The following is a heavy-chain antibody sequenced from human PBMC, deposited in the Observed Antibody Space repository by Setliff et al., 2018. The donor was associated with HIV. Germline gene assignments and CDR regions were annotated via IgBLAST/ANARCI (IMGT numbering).Heavy chain of an antibody. CDR2: ISPNSGGT. CDR3: AREEDSGYDLDY. V-gene: IGHV1-2*02. Sequence: ASVKVSCKASGYTFTDYYIHWVRQAPGQGLEWMGWISPNSGGTNYVQKFQGRVTMTRDTSISTAYMELSTLTSDDTAVYYCAREEDSGYDLDYWGQGTLVTVSS. CDR1: GYTFTDYY. D-gene: IGHD5-12*01. J-gene: IGHJ4*02.